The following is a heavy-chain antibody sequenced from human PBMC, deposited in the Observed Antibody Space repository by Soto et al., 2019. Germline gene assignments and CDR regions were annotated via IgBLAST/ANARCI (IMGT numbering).Heavy chain of an antibody. J-gene: IGHJ4*02. Sequence: QVQLQESGPGLVKPSETLSLTCTVSGGSISSYYWSWIRQPPGKGLEWIGYIYYSGSTNYNPSLKSRVTISVDTSKNQFSLKLSSVTAADTAVYYCARRSGSGWRRAFDYWGQGTLFTVSS. V-gene: IGHV4-59*01. CDR2: IYYSGST. CDR3: ARRSGSGWRRAFDY. CDR1: GGSISSYY. D-gene: IGHD6-19*01.